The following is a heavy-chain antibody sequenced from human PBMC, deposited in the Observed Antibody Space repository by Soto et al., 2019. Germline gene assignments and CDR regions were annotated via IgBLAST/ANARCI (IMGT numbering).Heavy chain of an antibody. CDR2: IYPGDSDT. Sequence: GESLKISCKGSGYSFTSYWIGWVRQMPGKGLEWMGIIYPGDSDTRYSPSFQGQVTISADKSISTAYLQWSSLKASDTAMYYCARLNYYDSSGYDSKGMDVWGQGTTVTVSS. D-gene: IGHD3-22*01. CDR3: ARLNYYDSSGYDSKGMDV. V-gene: IGHV5-51*01. J-gene: IGHJ6*02. CDR1: GYSFTSYW.